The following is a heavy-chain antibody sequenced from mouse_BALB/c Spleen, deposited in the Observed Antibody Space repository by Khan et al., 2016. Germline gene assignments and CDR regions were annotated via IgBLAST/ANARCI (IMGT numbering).Heavy chain of an antibody. Sequence: EVELVESGGGLVKPGGSLKLSCAASVFTFSSYAMSWVRQTPEKRLHWVASISSGGSTYYPDSVKGRFTISRDNARNILYLQMSSLRSEDTAMYCCAREGSAMDYWGQGTSVTVSS. CDR2: ISSGGST. V-gene: IGHV5-6-5*01. CDR3: AREGSAMDY. CDR1: VFTFSSYA. J-gene: IGHJ4*01.